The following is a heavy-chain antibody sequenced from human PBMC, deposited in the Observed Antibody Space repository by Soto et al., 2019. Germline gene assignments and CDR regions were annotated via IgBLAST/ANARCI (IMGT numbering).Heavy chain of an antibody. CDR2: INHSGST. J-gene: IGHJ4*02. Sequence: SETLSLTCAVYGGSFSGYYWSWIRQPPGKGLEWIGEINHSGSTNYNPSLKSRVTISVDTSKNQFSLKLSSVTAADTAVYYCARGMGIVGATTPNDFDYWGQGTLVTVSS. CDR3: ARGMGIVGATTPNDFDY. D-gene: IGHD1-26*01. CDR1: GGSFSGYY. V-gene: IGHV4-34*01.